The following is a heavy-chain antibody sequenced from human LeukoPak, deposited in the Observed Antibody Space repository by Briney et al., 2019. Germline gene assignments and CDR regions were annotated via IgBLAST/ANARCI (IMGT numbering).Heavy chain of an antibody. Sequence: SETLSLTCTVSGASISKTSYYWGWIRQPPGKGLEWIGSVYSSGSTYYNPSLKSRVTISVDTSKNQFSLRLNSVTAADTAVYYCARDLAPHSGSYGYWGQGTLVTVSS. CDR3: ARDLAPHSGSYGY. CDR2: VYSSGST. D-gene: IGHD1-26*01. CDR1: GASISKTSYY. V-gene: IGHV4-39*07. J-gene: IGHJ4*02.